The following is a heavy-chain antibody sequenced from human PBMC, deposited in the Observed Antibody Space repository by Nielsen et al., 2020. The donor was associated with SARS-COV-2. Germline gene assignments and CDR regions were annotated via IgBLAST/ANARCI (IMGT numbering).Heavy chain of an antibody. J-gene: IGHJ6*02. V-gene: IGHV3-48*04. CDR2: ISSSGSTI. CDR1: GFTFSSYW. Sequence: GESLKISCAASGFTFSSYWMHWVRQAPGKGLEWVSYISSSGSTIYYADSVKGRFTISRDNAKNSLYLQMNSLRAEDMAVYYCARHNSPTIFGVVIETSGMDVWGQGTTVTVSS. CDR3: ARHNSPTIFGVVIETSGMDV. D-gene: IGHD3-3*01.